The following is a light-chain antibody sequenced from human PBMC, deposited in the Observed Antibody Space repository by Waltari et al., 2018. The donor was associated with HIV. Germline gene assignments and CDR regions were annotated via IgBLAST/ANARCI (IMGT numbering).Light chain of an antibody. CDR1: SGNIGSTS. Sequence: QSVLTQPSSASGTPGQRVTMSCSGTSGNIGSTSVDWYQQFPGTAPKLIIFSSAGRPSGVPDRFSGSKSGTAATLSISGLRAEDEGIYYCATWDDLLSGRVFGGGTKLSVL. J-gene: IGLJ3*02. CDR2: SSA. CDR3: ATWDDLLSGRV. V-gene: IGLV1-47*02.